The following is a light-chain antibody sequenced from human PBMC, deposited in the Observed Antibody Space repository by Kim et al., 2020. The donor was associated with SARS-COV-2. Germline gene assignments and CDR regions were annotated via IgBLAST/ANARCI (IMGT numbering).Light chain of an antibody. J-gene: IGLJ2*01. CDR3: SSFAGNQNLI. CDR1: RSDVGGYNS. V-gene: IGLV2-8*01. CDR2: AVD. Sequence: GHSVTIPCTGTRSDVGGYNSVSWSQQYPGKAPKLMIYAVDKRPSGVPDRFSGSKSGDTASLTVSGLQPEDEADYYCSSFAGNQNLIFGGGTKVTVL.